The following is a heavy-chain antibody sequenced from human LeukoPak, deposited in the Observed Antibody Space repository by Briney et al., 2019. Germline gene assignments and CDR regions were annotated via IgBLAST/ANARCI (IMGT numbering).Heavy chain of an antibody. CDR1: GGSFSGYY. J-gene: IGHJ4*02. CDR2: INHSGST. D-gene: IGHD3-22*01. V-gene: IGHV4-34*01. CDR3: ARGRRHITMIVVVISRFDY. Sequence: SETLSLTCAVYGGSFSGYYWSWIRQPPGKGLEWIGEINHSGSTNYNPSLKSRVTISVDTPKNQFSLKLSSVTAADTAVYYCARGRRHITMIVVVISRFDYWGQGTLVTVSS.